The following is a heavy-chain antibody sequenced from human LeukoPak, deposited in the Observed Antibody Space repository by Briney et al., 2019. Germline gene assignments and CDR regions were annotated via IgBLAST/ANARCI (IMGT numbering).Heavy chain of an antibody. J-gene: IGHJ4*02. CDR1: GGSISSYY. D-gene: IGHD6-19*01. CDR2: IYYSGST. CDR3: ARLVSLSSGWSIPFDY. Sequence: SETLSLTCTVSGGSISSYYWSWIRQPPGKGLEWIGYIYYSGSTNYNPSLKSRVTISVDTSKNQFSLKLSSVTAADTAVYYCARLVSLSSGWSIPFDYWGQGTLVTVSS. V-gene: IGHV4-59*01.